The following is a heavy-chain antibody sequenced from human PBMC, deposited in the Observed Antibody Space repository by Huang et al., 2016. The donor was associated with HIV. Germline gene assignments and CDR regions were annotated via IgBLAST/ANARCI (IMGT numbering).Heavy chain of an antibody. V-gene: IGHV4-34*01. D-gene: IGHD3-16*01. J-gene: IGHJ3*02. CDR1: GGPLSGPY. Sequence: QVRLHQWGTGLVRPSETLSLTCAVYGGPLSGPYWSWVRLPPGGSLEWIGDVNNRGSANYNPSLRSRLSMSIDTSKKQFSLKLGSVTAADTALYYCARSLMGEDPFDIWGQGTLVTVSS. CDR2: VNNRGSA. CDR3: ARSLMGEDPFDI.